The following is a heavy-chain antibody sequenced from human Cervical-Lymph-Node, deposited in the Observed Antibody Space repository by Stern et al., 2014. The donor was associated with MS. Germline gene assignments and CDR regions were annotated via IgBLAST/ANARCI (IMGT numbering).Heavy chain of an antibody. D-gene: IGHD3-22*01. CDR2: LCLSRTTL. CDR3: VKDDYSSYYNYGMDV. Sequence: EVQLVESGEGLVQPGRSLRLSCEASGFTFDHHDIHWVRHAPGKGLEWVAGLCLSRTTLDYADSVKGQFTIARDNAKYYVYLQMNSLRVEDSALYYCVKDDYSSYYNYGMDVWGQGTTVTVSS. CDR1: GFTFDHHD. V-gene: IGHV3-9*01. J-gene: IGHJ6*02.